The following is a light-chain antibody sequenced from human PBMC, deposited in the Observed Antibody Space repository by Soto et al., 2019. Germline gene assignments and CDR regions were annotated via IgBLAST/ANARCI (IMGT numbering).Light chain of an antibody. CDR1: SSDVGVYNL. CDR2: EGS. V-gene: IGLV2-23*01. Sequence: HSALTQPASVSGSPGQSITISCTGTSSDVGVYNLVSWYQQHPDKAPKLMIYEGSKRPSGVSTRFSGSKSGNTATLTISGLLAEDEADYYCSSHAGSSILLFGGGTKLTVL. J-gene: IGLJ2*01. CDR3: SSHAGSSILL.